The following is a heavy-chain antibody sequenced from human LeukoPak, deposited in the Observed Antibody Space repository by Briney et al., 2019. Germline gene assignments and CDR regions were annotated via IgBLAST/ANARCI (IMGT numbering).Heavy chain of an antibody. J-gene: IGHJ5*02. CDR1: GYTFAGYY. CDR3: ARDRQLGWFDP. D-gene: IGHD6-13*01. Sequence: ASVKVSCKASGYTFAGYYMHWVRQAPGQGFEWMGWNNPNSGGTNYAQKFQGRVTMPSDTSISTAYMELSRLRSDDTAVYYCARDRQLGWFDPWGQGTLVTVSS. CDR2: NNPNSGGT. V-gene: IGHV1-2*02.